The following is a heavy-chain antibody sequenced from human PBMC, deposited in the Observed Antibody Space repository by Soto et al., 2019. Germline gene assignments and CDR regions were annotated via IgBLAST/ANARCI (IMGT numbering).Heavy chain of an antibody. D-gene: IGHD6-19*01. CDR1: GFTFSSYG. V-gene: IGHV3-33*01. CDR2: IWYDGSNK. CDR3: ARDQQWLVRFYFDF. J-gene: IGHJ4*02. Sequence: QVQLVESGGGVVQPGNSLRLSCAASGFTFSSYGMHWVRQAPGKGLGRVAVIWYDGSNKYYVDSVKGRFTISRDNSKTTLYVQMNSLRAEDTAVYYCARDQQWLVRFYFDFWGQGTLVTVSS.